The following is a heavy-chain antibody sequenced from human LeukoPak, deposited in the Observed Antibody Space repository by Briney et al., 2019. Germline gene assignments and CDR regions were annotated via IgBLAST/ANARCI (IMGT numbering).Heavy chain of an antibody. CDR2: IYSGGST. V-gene: IGHV3-53*04. D-gene: IGHD2-2*01. CDR3: ARVSMAGSSPHVDY. J-gene: IGHJ4*02. Sequence: GGSLRLSCAASGFTVSSNYMSWVRQAPGKGLKWVSVIYSGGSTYYADSVEGRFTISRHNSKNTLYLQMNSLRAEDTAVYYCARVSMAGSSPHVDYWGQGTLVTVSS. CDR1: GFTVSSNY.